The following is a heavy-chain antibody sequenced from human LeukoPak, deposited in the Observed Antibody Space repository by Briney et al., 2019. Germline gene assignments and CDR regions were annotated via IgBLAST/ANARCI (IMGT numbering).Heavy chain of an antibody. CDR2: INPSGGST. D-gene: IGHD3-22*01. CDR3: ARKYYDSSGYYPDAFDI. V-gene: IGHV1-46*01. Sequence: ASVKVSCKASGYTFTSYYMHWVRQAPGQGLEWMGIINPSGGSTSYAQKFQGRVTMTRDMSTSTVYMELSSLRSEDTAVYYCARKYYDSSGYYPDAFDIWGQGTMVTVSS. CDR1: GYTFTSYY. J-gene: IGHJ3*02.